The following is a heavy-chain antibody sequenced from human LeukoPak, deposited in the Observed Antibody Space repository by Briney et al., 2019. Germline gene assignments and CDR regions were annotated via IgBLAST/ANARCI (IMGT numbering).Heavy chain of an antibody. J-gene: IGHJ4*02. Sequence: PSGTLSLTCAVSGASISSNNWWWSWVRQPPGKGLEWIGEIYHSGSTNYNPSLKSRVTLPVDKSKNQFSLNLSSVTAADTAVYYCARDRPGGSSLDYWGQGTMVTVSS. D-gene: IGHD6-13*01. CDR1: GASISSNNW. CDR2: IYHSGST. CDR3: ARDRPGGSSLDY. V-gene: IGHV4-4*02.